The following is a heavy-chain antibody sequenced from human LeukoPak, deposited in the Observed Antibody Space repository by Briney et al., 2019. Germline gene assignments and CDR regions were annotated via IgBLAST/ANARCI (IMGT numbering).Heavy chain of an antibody. D-gene: IGHD6-19*01. J-gene: IGHJ3*02. Sequence: GRSLRLSCTASGFTFGDYATSWVRQAPGKGLEWVGFIRSKAYGGTTEYAASVKGRFTISRDDSKSIAYLQMNSLKTEDTAVYYCTLGSGWTDDAFDIWGQGTMVTVSS. CDR1: GFTFGDYA. CDR3: TLGSGWTDDAFDI. V-gene: IGHV3-49*04. CDR2: IRSKAYGGTT.